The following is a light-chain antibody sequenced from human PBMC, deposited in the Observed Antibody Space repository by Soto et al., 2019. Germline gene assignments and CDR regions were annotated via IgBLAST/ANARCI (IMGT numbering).Light chain of an antibody. CDR2: GAS. V-gene: IGKV3-15*01. CDR3: QQYNNWPRT. Sequence: EIVLTQSPGTLSLSPGERGTLSCRASQTVSGSYVAWYQQKPGQAPRLLIYGASSRATGIPARFSGSGSGTEFTLTISSLQSEDFAVYYCQQYNNWPRTFGQGTKVDIK. J-gene: IGKJ1*01. CDR1: QTVSGS.